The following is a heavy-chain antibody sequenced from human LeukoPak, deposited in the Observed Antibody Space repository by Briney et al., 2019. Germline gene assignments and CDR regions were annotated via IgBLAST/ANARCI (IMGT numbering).Heavy chain of an antibody. CDR2: IYPGDSDT. J-gene: IGHJ4*02. CDR1: GYSFTSYW. V-gene: IGHV5-51*01. D-gene: IGHD2-2*01. CDR3: ARRGGYCSSTSCYYFDY. Sequence: GESLQISCKGSGYSFTSYWIGWVRQMPGKGLEWMGIIYPGDSDTRYSPSFQGQVTISADKSISTAYLQWSSLKASDTAMYYCARRGGYCSSTSCYYFDYWGQGTLVTVSS.